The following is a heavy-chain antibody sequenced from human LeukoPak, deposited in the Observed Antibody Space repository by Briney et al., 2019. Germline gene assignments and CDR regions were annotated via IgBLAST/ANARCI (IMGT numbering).Heavy chain of an antibody. Sequence: GGSLRLSCAASGFTFSSYGMHWVRQAPGKGLEWVGVIWYDGSNKYYADSVKGRFTISRDNSKNTLYLQMNSLRAEDTAVYYCARDAPSRSSSSGFDYWGQGTLVTVSS. CDR2: IWYDGSNK. J-gene: IGHJ4*02. D-gene: IGHD6-6*01. CDR1: GFTFSSYG. V-gene: IGHV3-33*01. CDR3: ARDAPSRSSSSGFDY.